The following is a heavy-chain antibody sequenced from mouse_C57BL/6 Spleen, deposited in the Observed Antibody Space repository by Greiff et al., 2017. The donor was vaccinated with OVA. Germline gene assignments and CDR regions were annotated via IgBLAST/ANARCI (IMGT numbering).Heavy chain of an antibody. CDR3: ARWGYSNWFAY. J-gene: IGHJ3*01. V-gene: IGHV5-17*01. CDR2: ISSGSSTI. Sequence: EVQLVESGGGLVKPGGSLKLSCAASGFTFSDYGMHWVRQAPEKGLEWVAYISSGSSTIYYADTVKGRFTISRDNAKNTLFLQMTSLRSEDTAMYYCARWGYSNWFAYWGQGTLVTVSA. D-gene: IGHD2-5*01. CDR1: GFTFSDYG.